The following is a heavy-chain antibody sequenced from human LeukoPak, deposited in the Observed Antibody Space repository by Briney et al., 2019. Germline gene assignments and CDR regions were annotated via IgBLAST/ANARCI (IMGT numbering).Heavy chain of an antibody. J-gene: IGHJ6*01. CDR2: ISSGGHNI. V-gene: IGHV3-21*01. Sequence: PGGSLRLSCAASDFTFSRYSMNWFRQAPGEGLEWVSSISSGGHNIYYADPVKGRFTISRDNAKNSLYLQMNSLRVEDTAVYYCARHGDGFYHGMDVWGQGTTATVSS. D-gene: IGHD4-17*01. CDR1: DFTFSRYS. CDR3: ARHGDGFYHGMDV.